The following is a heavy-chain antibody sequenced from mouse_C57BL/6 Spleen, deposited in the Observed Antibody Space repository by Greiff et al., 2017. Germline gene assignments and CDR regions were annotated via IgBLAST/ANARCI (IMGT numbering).Heavy chain of an antibody. J-gene: IGHJ2*01. CDR3: ARSCSWDYFDY. CDR2: IYPGDGDT. D-gene: IGHD4-1*01. Sequence: QVQLQQSGPELVKPGASVKISCKASGYAFSSSWMNWVKQRPGKGLEWIGRIYPGDGDTNYNGKFKGKATLTADKSSSTAYMQLSSLTSEDSAVYFCARSCSWDYFDYWGQGTTLTVSS. CDR1: GYAFSSSW. V-gene: IGHV1-82*01.